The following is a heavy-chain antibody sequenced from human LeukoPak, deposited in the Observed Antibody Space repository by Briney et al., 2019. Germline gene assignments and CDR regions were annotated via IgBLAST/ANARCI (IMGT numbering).Heavy chain of an antibody. CDR3: ARVPSLAARRAGGY. J-gene: IGHJ4*02. Sequence: TGGSLRLSCAASGFTFSSYWMHWVRQAPGKGLVWVSRIDSDGSSTSYADSVKGRFTISRDNAKNTLYLQMNSLRAEDTAVYYCARVPSLAARRAGGYWGQGTLVTVSS. V-gene: IGHV3-74*01. CDR1: GFTFSSYW. CDR2: IDSDGSST. D-gene: IGHD6-6*01.